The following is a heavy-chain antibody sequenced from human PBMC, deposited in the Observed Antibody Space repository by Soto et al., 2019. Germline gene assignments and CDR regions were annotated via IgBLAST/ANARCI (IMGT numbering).Heavy chain of an antibody. CDR3: AKVQLPHSNYGGGYLLDF. D-gene: IGHD4-4*01. V-gene: IGHV3-23*01. Sequence: EVHLLQSGGGLGQPGGSLPLSCAASGFTFNNFAMTWVRQAPGKGLEWVSSVSSGGDNTWYADSVKGRFNISGDNPKNTLYLHMNILSAAYTAVYYCAKVQLPHSNYGGGYLLDFWGQGPLVTVSS. J-gene: IGHJ4*02. CDR1: GFTFNNFA. CDR2: VSSGGDNT.